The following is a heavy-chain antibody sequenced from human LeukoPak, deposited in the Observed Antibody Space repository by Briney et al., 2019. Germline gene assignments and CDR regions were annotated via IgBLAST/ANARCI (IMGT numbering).Heavy chain of an antibody. CDR1: GYRFTAYP. Sequence: ASGKVSCKTSGYRFTAYPLHWVRQAPGQGLEWLGWMNPHSGETNNAQKFQGRVTMTRDTSISVAYMQLSSLRSDDTAVYYCARGMDAEAFQNWGQGTLVTVSS. V-gene: IGHV1-2*02. CDR3: ARGMDAEAFQN. CDR2: MNPHSGET. J-gene: IGHJ1*01. D-gene: IGHD2-2*03.